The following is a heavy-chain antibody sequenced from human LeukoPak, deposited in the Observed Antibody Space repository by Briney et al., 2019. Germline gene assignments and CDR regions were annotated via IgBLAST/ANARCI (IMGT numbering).Heavy chain of an antibody. CDR1: GGSITTGGYF. J-gene: IGHJ4*02. CDR2: IYYSGHT. V-gene: IGHV4-31*03. CDR3: ARVMGGNYLPTS. Sequence: PSQTLSLTCLVSGGSITTGGYFWSWVRQQPGKGLEWIGYIYYSGHTVYNPSLRSRVSISADKNQFSLNLTSVTAADTAVYYCARVMGGNYLPTSWGQGTLVTVPS. D-gene: IGHD1-26*01.